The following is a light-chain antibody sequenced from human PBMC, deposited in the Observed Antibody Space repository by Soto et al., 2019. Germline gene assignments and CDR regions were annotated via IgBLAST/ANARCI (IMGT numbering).Light chain of an antibody. J-gene: IGKJ3*01. V-gene: IGKV1D-12*01. CDR3: QQTNSFPHA. CDR2: AAS. CDR1: QGSSSW. Sequence: DIQMTQSPASVSASVGDRVTITCRASQGSSSWLAWYQQKPGKAPKLLIYAASSLQSGVPSRFSGSGAGTDFTLTFSSLQPEDFATYYCQQTNSFPHAFVPGTKVDIK.